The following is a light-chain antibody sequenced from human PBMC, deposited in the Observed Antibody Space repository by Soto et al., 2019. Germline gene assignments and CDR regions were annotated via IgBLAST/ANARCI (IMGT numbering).Light chain of an antibody. V-gene: IGKV3-15*01. J-gene: IGKJ5*01. CDR2: GTS. CDR3: QQYNNWPST. Sequence: EIVLMQSPATLSVSPGERAILSCRASQNINNNLAWYQQKPGQAPRLLIYGTSTRATDIPARFTGSGYGTEFTLTINCLRSEDFAVFYYQQYNNWPSTFGQGTGLEIK. CDR1: QNINNN.